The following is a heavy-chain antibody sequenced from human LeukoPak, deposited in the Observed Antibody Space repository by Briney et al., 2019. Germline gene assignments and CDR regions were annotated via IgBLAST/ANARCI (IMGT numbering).Heavy chain of an antibody. CDR3: ARENPSGYYNRPIDY. V-gene: IGHV4-61*01. Sequence: SETLPLTCTVSGDSVSSGSYYWSWIRQPPGKGLEWIGYIYYSGSTNYNPSLKSRVTISVDTSKNQFSLKLSSVTAADTAIYYCARENPSGYYNRPIDYWGQGTLVTVSS. CDR1: GDSVSSGSYY. D-gene: IGHD3-22*01. CDR2: IYYSGST. J-gene: IGHJ4*02.